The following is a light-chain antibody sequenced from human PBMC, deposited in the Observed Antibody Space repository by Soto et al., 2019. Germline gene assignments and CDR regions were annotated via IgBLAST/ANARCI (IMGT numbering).Light chain of an antibody. J-gene: IGKJ5*01. CDR2: GAS. Sequence: EIGFTQSPGTLSLSPGDRATLSFRASQSVRSNFLAWYQQKPGQAPRLLIYGASTRATDIPARFSGSGSGTEFTLTISRLQSEDFAVYYCQQYNNWPLDFGQGTRLEIK. CDR1: QSVRSN. CDR3: QQYNNWPLD. V-gene: IGKV3-15*01.